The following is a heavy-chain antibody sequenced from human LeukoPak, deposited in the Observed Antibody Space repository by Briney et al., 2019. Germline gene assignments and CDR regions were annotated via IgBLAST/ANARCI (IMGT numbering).Heavy chain of an antibody. CDR3: ARRRDSGSLQHFDY. CDR1: GFTFSSYE. Sequence: PGGSLRLSCAASGFTFSSYEMSWIRQAPGKGLEWVSYISSSGSTIYYADSVKGRFTISRDNAKNSLYLQTNSLRAEDTAVYYCARRRDSGSLQHFDYWGQGTLVTVSS. V-gene: IGHV3-48*03. D-gene: IGHD1-26*01. J-gene: IGHJ4*02. CDR2: ISSSGSTI.